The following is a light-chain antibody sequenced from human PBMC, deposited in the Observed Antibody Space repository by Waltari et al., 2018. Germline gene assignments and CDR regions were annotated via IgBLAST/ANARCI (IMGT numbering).Light chain of an antibody. J-gene: IGLJ2*01. CDR3: AAWDDSLNGVG. CDR2: FND. V-gene: IGLV1-44*01. Sequence: QYVLTQPPSASGTPGQRVAISCSGSSSTIGRTTVNWYQQLPGTAPKPLIYFNDQRPSGVPDRFSGSKSGTSASLAIRGLRSEDEADYYCAAWDDSLNGVGFGGGTKLTVL. CDR1: SSTIGRTT.